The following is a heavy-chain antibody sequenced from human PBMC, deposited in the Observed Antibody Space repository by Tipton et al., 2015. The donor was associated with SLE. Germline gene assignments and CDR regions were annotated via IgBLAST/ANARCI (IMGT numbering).Heavy chain of an antibody. CDR2: IYHLHYTGTA. V-gene: IGHV4-59*01. Sequence: LRLSCTVSGASMNSYYWSWIRQPPGKGLEWIGYIYHLHYTGTAYYNASLKSRVTISVDKSKNQFSLKLSSVTAADTAVYYCARVDSGNLLFDHWGQGTLVTVSS. CDR1: GASMNSYY. D-gene: IGHD1-26*01. J-gene: IGHJ4*02. CDR3: ARVDSGNLLFDH.